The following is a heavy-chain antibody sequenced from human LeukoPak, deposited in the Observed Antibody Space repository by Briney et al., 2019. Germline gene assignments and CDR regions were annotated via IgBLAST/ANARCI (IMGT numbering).Heavy chain of an antibody. CDR3: ARFRLAARPGYFDY. CDR2: INHSGST. D-gene: IGHD6-6*01. CDR1: GFTFSDRY. J-gene: IGHJ4*02. V-gene: IGHV4-34*01. Sequence: NPGGSLRLSCAAAGFTFSDRYMSWIRQPPGKGLEWIGEINHSGSTNYNPSLKSRVTISVDTSKNQFSLKLSSVTAADTAVYYCARFRLAARPGYFDYWGQGTLVTVSS.